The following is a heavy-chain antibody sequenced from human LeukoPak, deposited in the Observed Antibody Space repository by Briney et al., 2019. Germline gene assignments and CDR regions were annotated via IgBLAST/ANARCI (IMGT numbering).Heavy chain of an antibody. J-gene: IGHJ4*02. D-gene: IGHD6-13*01. CDR2: ISGSSRHK. Sequence: GSLRLSCAASGFTFSSYTMNWVRQAPGKGVEWVSSISGSSRHKYYADSVKGRFTISRDNAKNSLYLQMNSLRAKDTAVYYCARTANFAAGYYIDYWGQGTLVTVSS. CDR1: GFTFSSYT. V-gene: IGHV3-21*01. CDR3: ARTANFAAGYYIDY.